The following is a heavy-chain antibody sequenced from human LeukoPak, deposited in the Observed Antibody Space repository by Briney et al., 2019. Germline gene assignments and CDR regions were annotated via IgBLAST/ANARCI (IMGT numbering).Heavy chain of an antibody. J-gene: IGHJ4*02. CDR2: ITNDGSIK. V-gene: IGHV3-30*18. CDR3: CELGEVRVTDLD. CDR1: GFTFSSYG. D-gene: IGHD3-3*01. Sequence: PGGSLRLSCAASGFTFSSYGMSWVRQAPGKGLEWVAVITNDGSIKYYRDSVKGRFTISRDNSKNTLYLHMSSLRKEDTAVYYCCELGEVRVTDLDWGQGTLVTASS.